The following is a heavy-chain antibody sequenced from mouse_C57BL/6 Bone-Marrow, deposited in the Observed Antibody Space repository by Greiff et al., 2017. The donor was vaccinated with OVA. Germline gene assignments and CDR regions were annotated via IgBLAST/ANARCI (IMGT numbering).Heavy chain of an antibody. CDR1: GYTFTSYW. Sequence: VQLQQSGPELVKPGASVKLSCKASGYTFTSYWMHWVKQRPGQGLEWIGVIDPSDSYTNYNQKFKGKATLTVDTSSSTAYMQLSSLTSEDSAVYYCARWGWDWGQGTLVTVSA. D-gene: IGHD3-3*01. CDR3: ARWGWD. J-gene: IGHJ3*01. V-gene: IGHV1-59*01. CDR2: IDPSDSYT.